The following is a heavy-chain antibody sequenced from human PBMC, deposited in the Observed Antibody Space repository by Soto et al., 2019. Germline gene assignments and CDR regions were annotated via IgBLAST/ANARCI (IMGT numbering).Heavy chain of an antibody. CDR3: AHRLGATGPPRRRFVDY. Sequence: SGPTLVNPTQTLTLTCTFSGFSLSTSGVGVGWICQPPGKALEWLALIYWDDDKRYSPSLKSRLTITKDTSKNQVVLTMTNMDPVDTPTYYWAHRLGATGPPRRRFVDYWGQETLFTVSS. D-gene: IGHD1-26*01. J-gene: IGHJ4*02. CDR1: GFSLSTSGVG. V-gene: IGHV2-5*02. CDR2: IYWDDDK.